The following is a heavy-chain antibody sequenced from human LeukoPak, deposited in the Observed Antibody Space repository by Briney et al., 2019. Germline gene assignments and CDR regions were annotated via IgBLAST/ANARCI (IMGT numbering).Heavy chain of an antibody. CDR2: IYHSGST. CDR3: AREQNYGDYYFDY. CDR1: GGSISSGGYY. D-gene: IGHD4-17*01. J-gene: IGHJ4*02. V-gene: IGHV4-30-2*05. Sequence: SETLSLTCTVSGGSISSGGYYWSWIRQPPGKGLEWIGYIYHSGSTYYNPSLKSRVTISVDTSKNQFSLKLSSVTAADTAVYYCAREQNYGDYYFDYWGQGTLVTVSS.